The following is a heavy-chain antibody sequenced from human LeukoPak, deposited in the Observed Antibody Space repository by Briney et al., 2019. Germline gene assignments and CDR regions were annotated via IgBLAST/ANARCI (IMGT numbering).Heavy chain of an antibody. Sequence: GGSLRLSCAASGFTFSSYAMTWVRQAPGKGLEWVSSISGGGDITYYADSVKGRFTISRDNSKNTLYTQMNSLRGEDTAVYYCAKVANSESPGWGQGTPVTVSS. J-gene: IGHJ1*01. V-gene: IGHV3-23*01. D-gene: IGHD1-26*01. CDR1: GFTFSSYA. CDR3: AKVANSESPG. CDR2: ISGGGDIT.